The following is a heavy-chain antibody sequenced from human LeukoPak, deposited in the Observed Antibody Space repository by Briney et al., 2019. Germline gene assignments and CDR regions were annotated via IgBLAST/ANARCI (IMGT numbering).Heavy chain of an antibody. D-gene: IGHD3-10*01. J-gene: IGHJ6*03. CDR1: GGSISSYY. CDR3: ARGNRGSGSYLYYYYYYMDV. CDR2: IYYTGSS. V-gene: IGHV4-59*01. Sequence: SETLSLTCTVSGGSISSYYWSWIRQPPGKGLEWIGYIYYTGSSNYNPSLKSRVTISVDTSKNQFSLKLSSVTAADTAVYYCARGNRGSGSYLYYYYYYMDVWGKGTTVTISS.